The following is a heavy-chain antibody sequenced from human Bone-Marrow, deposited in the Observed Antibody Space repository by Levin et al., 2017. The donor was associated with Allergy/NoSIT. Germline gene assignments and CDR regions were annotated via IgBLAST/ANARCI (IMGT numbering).Heavy chain of an antibody. J-gene: IGHJ4*02. D-gene: IGHD6-13*01. CDR2: ISNDGSNK. CDR3: ARGTPPIEGIAIAGTGYDYFDY. CDR1: GFTFSRYA. Sequence: GGSLRLSCAASGFTFSRYAIHWVRQAPGKGLEWVAVISNDGSNKYYADSVKGRFTISRDNSKNTLYLQMNSLRAEDTAVYYCARGTPPIEGIAIAGTGYDYFDYWGQGTLVTVSS. V-gene: IGHV3-30-3*01.